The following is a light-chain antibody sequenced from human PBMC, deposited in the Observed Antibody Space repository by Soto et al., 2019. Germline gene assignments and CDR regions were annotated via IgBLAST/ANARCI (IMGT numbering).Light chain of an antibody. J-gene: IGLJ3*02. CDR2: EVT. CDR3: CSYAGSSTYNVM. CDR1: SSDVGSFNL. Sequence: QSVLTQPASVSGSPGQSITISCTGTSSDVGSFNLVSWYQQHPGKAPKLMIYEVTKRPSGVSNRFSGSKSGNTASLTISGLQSEDEAAYYCCSYAGSSTYNVMFGGGTKVTVL. V-gene: IGLV2-23*02.